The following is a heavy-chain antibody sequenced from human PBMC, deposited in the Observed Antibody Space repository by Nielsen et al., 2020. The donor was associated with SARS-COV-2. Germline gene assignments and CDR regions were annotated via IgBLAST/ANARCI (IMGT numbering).Heavy chain of an antibody. D-gene: IGHD3-10*01. Sequence: GESLKISCVASGFTFSGSAMHWVRQASGKGLEWLGRIRSYANEYATAYAASVKGRFTISRDDSKNTAYLQMNSLRPDDTAFYFCAKDKEPLLSGPAPHWYFDLWGRGTLVTVSS. CDR2: IRSYANEYAT. V-gene: IGHV3-73*01. J-gene: IGHJ2*01. CDR1: GFTFSGSA. CDR3: AKDKEPLLSGPAPHWYFDL.